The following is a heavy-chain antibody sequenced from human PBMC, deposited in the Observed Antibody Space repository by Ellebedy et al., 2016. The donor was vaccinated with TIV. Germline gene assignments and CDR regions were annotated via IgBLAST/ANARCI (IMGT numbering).Heavy chain of an antibody. CDR2: IKKDGGEE. Sequence: GESLKISCAASGFTFTNYWMSWVRQAPGKGLEWVATIKKDGGEEYYVDSVKGRFTISRDNANNTVPLQVNSRRAEDTAVYYCARGSGSFLGDYYYYAMDVWGQGTTVSVSS. CDR1: GFTFTNYW. J-gene: IGHJ6*02. CDR3: ARGSGSFLGDYYYYAMDV. V-gene: IGHV3-7*03. D-gene: IGHD1-26*01.